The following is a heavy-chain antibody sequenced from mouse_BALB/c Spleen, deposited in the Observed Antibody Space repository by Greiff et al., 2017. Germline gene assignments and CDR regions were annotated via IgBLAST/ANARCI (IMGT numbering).Heavy chain of an antibody. Sequence: EVKLMESGGGLVQPGGSLKLSCAASGFTFSSYGMSWVRQTPDKRLELVATINSNGGSTYYPDSVKGRFTISRDNAKNTLYLQMSSLKSEDTAMYYCARGGAYYYALDYWGQGTSVTVSS. CDR1: GFTFSSYG. J-gene: IGHJ4*01. V-gene: IGHV5-6-3*01. CDR3: ARGGAYYYALDY. CDR2: INSNGGST.